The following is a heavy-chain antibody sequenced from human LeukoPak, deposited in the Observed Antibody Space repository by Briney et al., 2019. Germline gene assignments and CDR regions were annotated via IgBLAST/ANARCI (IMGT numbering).Heavy chain of an antibody. J-gene: IGHJ4*02. CDR2: IHYSVGT. CDR3: ARGVPYYDFWSGYYRVDYYGSGSPVPYYFDY. Sequence: PSETLSLTCTVSGNSISSFYWSWIRQPPGKGLEWIGYIHYSVGTKYNPSLKSRVTMSVDTSKNQFSLNLTSVTAADTAVYYCARGVPYYDFWSGYYRVDYYGSGSPVPYYFDYWGQGTLVTVSS. V-gene: IGHV4-59*12. CDR1: GNSISSFY. D-gene: IGHD3-3*01.